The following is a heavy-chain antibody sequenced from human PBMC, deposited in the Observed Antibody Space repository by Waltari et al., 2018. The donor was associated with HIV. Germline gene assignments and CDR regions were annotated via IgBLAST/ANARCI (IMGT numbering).Heavy chain of an antibody. Sequence: EVQLVESGGGLVQPGGYLRLSCAASGFTFSNYWMSWARQAPGKGPEWVASMNQDGSDIYYGDSVKGRFTISRDNAKNSLYLQLNSLRADETAVYYCARDERWGQGTLVTVSS. CDR3: ARDER. CDR2: MNQDGSDI. J-gene: IGHJ4*02. CDR1: GFTFSNYW. V-gene: IGHV3-7*01.